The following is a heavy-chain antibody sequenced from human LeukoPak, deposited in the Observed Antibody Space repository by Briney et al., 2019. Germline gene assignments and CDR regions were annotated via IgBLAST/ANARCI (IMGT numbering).Heavy chain of an antibody. V-gene: IGHV3-23*01. CDR3: AKARLELPYFGMDV. Sequence: GGSLRLSCAASGFTFSSYAMSWVRQAPGKGLEWVSAISGSGGSTYYADSVKGRFTISRDNSKNTLYLQMNSLRAEDTAVYYCAKARLELPYFGMDVWGQGTTVTVPS. CDR1: GFTFSSYA. CDR2: ISGSGGST. D-gene: IGHD1-7*01. J-gene: IGHJ6*02.